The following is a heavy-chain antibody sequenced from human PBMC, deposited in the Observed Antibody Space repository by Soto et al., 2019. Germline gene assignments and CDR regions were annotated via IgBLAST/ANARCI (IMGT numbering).Heavy chain of an antibody. V-gene: IGHV4-59*01. J-gene: IGHJ6*02. CDR3: ARGGGRYSYGETYSSSLGMDV. CDR1: GGSISSYY. D-gene: IGHD5-18*01. Sequence: SETLSLTCTVSGGSISSYYWSWIRQPPGKGLEWIGYIYYSGSTNYNPSLKSRVTISVDTSKNQFALKLSSVTAADTAVYYCARGGGRYSYGETYSSSLGMDVWGQGXTVTVYS. CDR2: IYYSGST.